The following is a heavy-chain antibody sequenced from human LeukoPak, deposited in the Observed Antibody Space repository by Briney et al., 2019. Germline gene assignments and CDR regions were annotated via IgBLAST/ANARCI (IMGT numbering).Heavy chain of an antibody. CDR1: GGSVSSGSYY. Sequence: PSETLSLTCTVSGGSVSSGSYYWSWIRQPPGRGLEWIGYIYYSGGTKYNSSLKSRLTMSVDTSKNQFSLNLTSVTAADTAVYYCARETKFSGYYFDFWGQGILVTVSS. D-gene: IGHD1-7*01. CDR2: IYYSGGT. J-gene: IGHJ4*02. CDR3: ARETKFSGYYFDF. V-gene: IGHV4-61*01.